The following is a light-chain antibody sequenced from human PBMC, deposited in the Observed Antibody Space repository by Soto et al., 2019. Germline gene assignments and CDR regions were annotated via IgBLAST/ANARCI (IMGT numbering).Light chain of an antibody. Sequence: QLVLTQPPSVSGAPGQRVTISCTASSSNVGTFSDIHWYQQLPGTAPRLVMYDNKKRPSGVPDRFSGSKSGTSASLTITGLQAEDEADYYCQSYDSALSASVFGGGTKLTVL. V-gene: IGLV1-40*01. CDR1: SSNVGTFSD. CDR3: QSYDSALSASV. J-gene: IGLJ3*02. CDR2: DNK.